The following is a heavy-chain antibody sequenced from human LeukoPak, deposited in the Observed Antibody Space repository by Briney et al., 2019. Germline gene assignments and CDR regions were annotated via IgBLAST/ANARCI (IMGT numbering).Heavy chain of an antibody. J-gene: IGHJ4*02. V-gene: IGHV3-74*01. CDR2: INSDGTTT. CDR3: ARGRYCSGGTCYFDY. Sequence: GGSLGLSCAVSGFSFSSYLMHWVRQAPGKGLVWVSRINSDGTTTTYADSVKGRFTVSRDNAKNTLYLQMNSLRAEDTAVYYCARGRYCSGGTCYFDYWGQGALVTVSS. CDR1: GFSFSSYL. D-gene: IGHD2-15*01.